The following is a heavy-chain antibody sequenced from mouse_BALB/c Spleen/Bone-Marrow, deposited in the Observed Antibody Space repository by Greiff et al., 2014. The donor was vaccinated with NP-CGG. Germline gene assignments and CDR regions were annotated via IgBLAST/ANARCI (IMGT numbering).Heavy chain of an antibody. CDR3: AKFMTLYYAMDY. J-gene: IGHJ4*01. CDR1: GYSITSGYI. D-gene: IGHD1-1*01. CDR2: IPYSGST. Sequence: VQLKQSGPDLVKPSQSLSLTCTVSGYSITSGYIWYWMRQFPGNKLECVGYIPYSGSTNYNPSLKGRISITRDTSKNQFFLQLNSVTTDDTATYYCAKFMTLYYAMDYWGQGTSVTVSS. V-gene: IGHV3-1*02.